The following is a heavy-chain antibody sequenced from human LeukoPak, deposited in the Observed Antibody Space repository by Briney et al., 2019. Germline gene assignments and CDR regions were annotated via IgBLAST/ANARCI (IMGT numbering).Heavy chain of an antibody. D-gene: IGHD1-26*01. CDR2: ISYDGSNK. CDR3: AKDPFTSGANWFDP. CDR1: GFTFSSYG. Sequence: GGSLRLSCAASGFTFSSYGMHWVRQAPGKGLEWVAVISYDGSNKYYADSVKGRFTISRDNSKNTLYLQMNSLRAEDTAVYYCAKDPFTSGANWFDPWGQGTLVTVSS. J-gene: IGHJ5*02. V-gene: IGHV3-30*18.